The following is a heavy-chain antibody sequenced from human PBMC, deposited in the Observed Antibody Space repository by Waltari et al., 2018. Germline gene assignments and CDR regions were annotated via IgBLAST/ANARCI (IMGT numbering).Heavy chain of an antibody. J-gene: IGHJ4*02. V-gene: IGHV4-39*07. Sequence: QLQLQESGPGLVKPSETLSLTFTVSGGSISSSSYYWGWIRQPPGKGLEWIGSIYYSGSTYYNPSLKSRVTISGDTSKNQFSLKLSSVTAADTAVYYCAREARITIFGVVINPLDYWGQGTLVTVSS. CDR3: AREARITIFGVVINPLDY. CDR1: GGSISSSSYY. CDR2: IYYSGST. D-gene: IGHD3-3*01.